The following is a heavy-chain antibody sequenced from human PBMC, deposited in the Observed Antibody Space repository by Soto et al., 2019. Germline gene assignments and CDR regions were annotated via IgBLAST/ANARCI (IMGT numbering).Heavy chain of an antibody. D-gene: IGHD3-16*02. Sequence: GGSLRLSCAASGFTFDDYTMHWVRQAPGKGLEWVSLISWDGGSTYYADSVKGRFTISRDNSKNSLYLQMNSLRTEDTALYYCAKDLVAHPYVWGSYRYTDYYYGMDVWGQGTTVTVSS. V-gene: IGHV3-43*01. CDR3: AKDLVAHPYVWGSYRYTDYYYGMDV. J-gene: IGHJ6*02. CDR2: ISWDGGST. CDR1: GFTFDDYT.